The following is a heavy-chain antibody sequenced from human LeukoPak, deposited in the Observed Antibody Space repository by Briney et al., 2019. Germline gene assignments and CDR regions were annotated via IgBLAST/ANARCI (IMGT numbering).Heavy chain of an antibody. V-gene: IGHV3-53*01. J-gene: IGHJ4*02. CDR3: ARDRVYDSSGYYYGPPVY. CDR2: IYSGGST. CDR1: GFTVSSNY. Sequence: GGSLRLSCAASGFTVSSNYMSWVRQAPGEGLEWVSVIYSGGSTYYADSVKGRFTISRDNSKNTLYLQMNSLRAEDTAVYYCARDRVYDSSGYYYGPPVYWGQGTLVTVSS. D-gene: IGHD3-22*01.